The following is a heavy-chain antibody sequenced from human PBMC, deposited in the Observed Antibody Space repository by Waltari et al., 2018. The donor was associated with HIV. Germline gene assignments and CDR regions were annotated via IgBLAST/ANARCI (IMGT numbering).Heavy chain of an antibody. CDR1: GFKFDDYA. D-gene: IGHD4-17*01. J-gene: IGHJ3*02. V-gene: IGHV3-9*01. CDR3: AKVGMTAVTSYAIDI. CDR2: ISWNSDAM. Sequence: EVQLVESGGGLVQPGGSLRLTCAASGFKFDDYARHGVGPGPGKCLEAGSGISWNSDAMGYADPVKCRFTISRDNAKNSLSLQMNSLRAEDTALYYCAKVGMTAVTSYAIDIWGQGTMVTVSS.